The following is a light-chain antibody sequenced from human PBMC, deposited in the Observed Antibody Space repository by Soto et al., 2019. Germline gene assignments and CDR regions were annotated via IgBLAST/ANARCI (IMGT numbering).Light chain of an antibody. CDR3: QQYGSSTWT. CDR2: GAS. V-gene: IGKV3-20*01. Sequence: PRTLFLSPGARAPLSWRASQSVSRNFLVWYQQKPGQAPRVXIYGASNRATAIPDRFSGSGSGTDFTLTVSRLEPEDFAVDYCQQYGSSTWTFGQGTKVDIK. J-gene: IGKJ1*01. CDR1: QSVSRNF.